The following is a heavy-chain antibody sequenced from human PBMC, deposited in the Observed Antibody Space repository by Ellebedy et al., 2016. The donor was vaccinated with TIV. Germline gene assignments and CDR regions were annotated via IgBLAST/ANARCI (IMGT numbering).Heavy chain of an antibody. J-gene: IGHJ4*02. D-gene: IGHD4-17*01. CDR3: ATVTTSFGY. V-gene: IGHV4-30-2*01. CDR1: GGSISSGGYS. Sequence: LRLSCAVSGGSISSGGYSWSWIRQPPGKGLEWIGYIYHSGSTYYNPSLKSRVTISVDRSKNQFSLKLSSVTAADTAVYYCATVTTSFGYWGQGTLVTVSS. CDR2: IYHSGST.